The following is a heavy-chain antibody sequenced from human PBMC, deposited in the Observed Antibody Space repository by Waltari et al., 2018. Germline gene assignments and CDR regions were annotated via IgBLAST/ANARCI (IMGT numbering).Heavy chain of an antibody. D-gene: IGHD2-2*01. V-gene: IGHV3-21*01. J-gene: IGHJ4*02. CDR3: AREEGYCSSTSCSGDY. CDR2: ISSSSSYI. CDR1: GFTFSSYS. Sequence: EVQLVESGGGLVKPGGSLRLSCAASGFTFSSYSMNWVRQAPGKGLEWVSSISSSSSYIYYADSVKGRFTISRDNAKNSLYLQMNSLRAEDTAVYYCAREEGYCSSTSCSGDYWGQGTLVTVSS.